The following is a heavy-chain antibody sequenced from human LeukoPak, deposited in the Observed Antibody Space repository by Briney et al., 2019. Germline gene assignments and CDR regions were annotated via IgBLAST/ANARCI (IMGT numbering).Heavy chain of an antibody. Sequence: GGSLRLSCTTPGFTFGDYAIRWVRQAPGKGEERVGINRREAYGGNKEYAASVKGRFTISRDDSKSIGYLQMNSLKTEDTAVYYCTREWFGELFGDYWGQGTLVTVSS. D-gene: IGHD3-10*01. CDR1: GFTFGDYA. J-gene: IGHJ4*02. V-gene: IGHV3-49*04. CDR3: TREWFGELFGDY. CDR2: NRREAYGGNK.